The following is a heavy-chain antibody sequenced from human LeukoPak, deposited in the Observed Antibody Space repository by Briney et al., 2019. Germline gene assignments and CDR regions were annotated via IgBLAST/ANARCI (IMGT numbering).Heavy chain of an antibody. V-gene: IGHV1-2*02. CDR3: ASKFKVGASLDY. CDR1: GYTFTGYY. J-gene: IGHJ4*02. Sequence: GASVKVSCTASGYTFTGYYMHWVRQAPGPGVEWMGWISPNSGGTNYAQKFQGRVTMTRDTSISTAYMELSRLRSDDTAVYYCASKFKVGASLDYWGQGTLVTVSS. D-gene: IGHD1-26*01. CDR2: ISPNSGGT.